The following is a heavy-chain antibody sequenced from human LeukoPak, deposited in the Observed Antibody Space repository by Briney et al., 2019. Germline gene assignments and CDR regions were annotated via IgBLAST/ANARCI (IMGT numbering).Heavy chain of an antibody. Sequence: GGSLRLSCAASGFSFSTYAMSWVRQAPGKGLEWVSAISGSGGTTNYADSVKGRFTISRDNSKNTLYLQMDSLRAEDTAVYYCAKVGSSMSFYYYYGLDVWGQGTTVTVSS. CDR2: ISGSGGTT. CDR3: AKVGSSMSFYYYYGLDV. V-gene: IGHV3-23*01. CDR1: GFSFSTYA. J-gene: IGHJ6*02. D-gene: IGHD6-13*01.